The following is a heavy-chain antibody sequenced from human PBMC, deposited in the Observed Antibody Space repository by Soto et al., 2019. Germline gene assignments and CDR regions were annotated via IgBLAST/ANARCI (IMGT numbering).Heavy chain of an antibody. D-gene: IGHD3-10*01. CDR3: ARSPGITAVRGVIGFCEN. CDR2: IYTAGAQ. J-gene: IGHJ4*01. V-gene: IGHV3-53*01. CDR1: GFTVSNNY. Sequence: GGSLRLSCAAAGFTVSNNYMSWVRQAPGKGLEWVSIIYTAGAQYYADSMKGRFTISRDTSRNTVYLQMDSLRVEDTAVYYCARSPGITAVRGVIGFCENWGHGTLVTVSS.